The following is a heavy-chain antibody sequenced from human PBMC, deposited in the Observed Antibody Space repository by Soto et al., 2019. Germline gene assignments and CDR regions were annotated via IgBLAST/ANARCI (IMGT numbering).Heavy chain of an antibody. D-gene: IGHD6-13*01. CDR1: GGSVRSGDCY. Sequence: PSETLSLTCTVSGGSVRSGDCYWSWIRQPPGKGLEWSGNIYYSGTIDYSPSLKSRVTISVDASKNQFSLKLSSVTAADTAVYYCARHLAVSGTFNWFDPWGQGTLVTVS. J-gene: IGHJ5*02. CDR3: ARHLAVSGTFNWFDP. V-gene: IGHV4-61*08. CDR2: IYYSGTI.